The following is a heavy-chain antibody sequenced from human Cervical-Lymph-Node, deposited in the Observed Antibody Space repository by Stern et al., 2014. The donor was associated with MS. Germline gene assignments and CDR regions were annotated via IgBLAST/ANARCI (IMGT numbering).Heavy chain of an antibody. D-gene: IGHD4-17*01. J-gene: IGHJ1*01. V-gene: IGHV5-51*01. Sequence: EVQLEESGAEVKKPGESLKISCKGSGYSFTSYWIGWVRQMPGKGLEWMGVIYPGDSDTRYSPSFQGQVTISADKSISTAYLQWSSLKASDTAMYYCALGPMTTVTTMYFQHWGQGTLVTVSS. CDR3: ALGPMTTVTTMYFQH. CDR2: IYPGDSDT. CDR1: GYSFTSYW.